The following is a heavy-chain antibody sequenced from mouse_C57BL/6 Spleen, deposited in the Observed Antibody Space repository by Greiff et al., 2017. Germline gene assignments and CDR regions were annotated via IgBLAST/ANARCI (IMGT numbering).Heavy chain of an antibody. CDR2: IDPEDGET. CDR3: AREDDGSFYAMDY. J-gene: IGHJ4*01. D-gene: IGHD2-3*01. V-gene: IGHV14-2*01. Sequence: VHVKQSGAELVKPGASVKLSCTASGFNIQDYYMHWVKQRTEQGLEWIGRIDPEDGETKYAPKFQGKATITADTSSNTAYLQLSSLTSEDTAVYYCAREDDGSFYAMDYWGQGTSVTVSS. CDR1: GFNIQDYY.